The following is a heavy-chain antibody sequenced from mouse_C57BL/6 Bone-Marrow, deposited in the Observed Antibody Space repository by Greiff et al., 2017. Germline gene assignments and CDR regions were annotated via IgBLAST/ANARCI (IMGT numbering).Heavy chain of an antibody. CDR1: GYTFTSYC. CDR3: ARGELVDCFGY. V-gene: IGHV1-64*01. Sequence: VQLQQPGAELVKPGASVKLSCKASGYTFTSYCMHWVKQRPGQGLEWIGMIHPNSGSTNYNEKFKSKATLTVDKSSSTAYMQLSSLTAEDSAVYYGARGELVDCFGYWGQGTTLTVSS. J-gene: IGHJ2*01. CDR2: IHPNSGST.